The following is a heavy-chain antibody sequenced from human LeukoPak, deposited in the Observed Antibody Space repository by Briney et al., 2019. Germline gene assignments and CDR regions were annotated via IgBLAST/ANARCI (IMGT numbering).Heavy chain of an antibody. CDR3: AKKAITGTGYYFDY. J-gene: IGHJ4*02. CDR1: GFTVSSNY. Sequence: GGSLRLSCAASGFTVSSNYMSWVRQAPGKGLEWVSAISGSGGSTYYADSVKGRFTISRDNSKNTLYLQMNSLRAEDTAVYYCAKKAITGTGYYFDYWGQGTLVTVSS. D-gene: IGHD1/OR15-1a*01. CDR2: ISGSGGST. V-gene: IGHV3-23*01.